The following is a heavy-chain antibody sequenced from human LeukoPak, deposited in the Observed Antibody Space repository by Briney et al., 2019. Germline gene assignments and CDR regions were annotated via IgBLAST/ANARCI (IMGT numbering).Heavy chain of an antibody. CDR1: GYIFSNFFSSYG. Sequence: ASVKVSCKASGYIFSNFFSSYGITWVRQAPGQGLEWMGWISPYNGKTKFAQKFQGIVTMTTETSTSTAYMELRRLRSEDTAVYYCARSINYGDYVVTYYYYGMDVWGQGTTVTVSS. CDR3: ARSINYGDYVVTYYYYGMDV. J-gene: IGHJ6*02. V-gene: IGHV1-18*01. CDR2: ISPYNGKT. D-gene: IGHD4-17*01.